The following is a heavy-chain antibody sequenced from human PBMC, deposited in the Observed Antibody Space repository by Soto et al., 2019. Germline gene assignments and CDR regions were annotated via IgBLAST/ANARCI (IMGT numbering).Heavy chain of an antibody. CDR1: GFTFSYFS. CDR3: AIDLGWDCDR. CDR2: IGGGGRLI. Sequence: EVQLVESGGGLVQRGGSLRLSCAASGFTFSYFSMNWVRQAPGRGLEWISYIGGGGRLISYADSVKGRFAISRDNAQNSLYLQMDSLRDEDTDVYYCAIDLGWDCDRWGQGTLVTGSS. J-gene: IGHJ5*02. V-gene: IGHV3-48*02. D-gene: IGHD1-26*01.